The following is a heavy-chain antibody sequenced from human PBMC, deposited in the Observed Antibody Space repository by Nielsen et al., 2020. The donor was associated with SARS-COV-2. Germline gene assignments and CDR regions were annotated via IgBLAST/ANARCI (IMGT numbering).Heavy chain of an antibody. CDR1: GFTFTGYA. CDR2: ISYDGSDK. V-gene: IGHV3-30*04. D-gene: IGHD7-27*01. J-gene: IGHJ4*02. CDR3: ARPGTGDRASLNY. Sequence: GESLKISCAASGFTFTGYAIHWVRQAPGKGLEWVAIISYDGSDKDYADSVKGRFTISRDNSNNTVFLQMSSLRAEDTAVYYCARPGTGDRASLNYWGQGTLVTVSS.